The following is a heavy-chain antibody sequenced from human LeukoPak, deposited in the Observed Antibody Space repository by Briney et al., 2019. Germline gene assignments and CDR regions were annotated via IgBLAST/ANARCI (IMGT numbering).Heavy chain of an antibody. CDR3: ARGQWLAAFDY. D-gene: IGHD6-19*01. CDR2: INHSGST. V-gene: IGHV4-34*01. Sequence: PSETLSLTCAVYGGSFSGYYWSWFRQPPGKGLEWIGEINHSGSTNYNPSLKSRVTISVDTSKNQFSLKLSSVTAADTAVYDCARGQWLAAFDYWGQGTLVTVSS. J-gene: IGHJ4*02. CDR1: GGSFSGYY.